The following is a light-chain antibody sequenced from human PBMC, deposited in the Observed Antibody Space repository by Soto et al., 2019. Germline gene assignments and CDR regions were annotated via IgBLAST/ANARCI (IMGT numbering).Light chain of an antibody. Sequence: DIQMTKSPSTLSASVGDRVTITCRASQSISNRLAWYQQKPGKAPKVVIYDASSLESGVPSRFSGSGSGSEFILTINSLQTDDFATYCFQHYGGMWAFGQGTK. J-gene: IGKJ1*01. CDR2: DAS. CDR1: QSISNR. V-gene: IGKV1-5*01. CDR3: QHYGGMWA.